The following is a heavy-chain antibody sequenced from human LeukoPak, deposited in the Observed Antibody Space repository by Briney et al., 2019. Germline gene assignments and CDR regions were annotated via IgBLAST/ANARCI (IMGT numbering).Heavy chain of an antibody. Sequence: ASVKVSCKAPGYTFTSYYMHWVRQAPGQGLEWMGIINPSGGSTSYAQKFQGRVTMTRDTSTSTVYMELSSLRSEDTAVYYCARDSMSWFGELLSGYMDVWGKGTTVTISS. D-gene: IGHD3-10*01. V-gene: IGHV1-46*01. J-gene: IGHJ6*03. CDR2: INPSGGST. CDR3: ARDSMSWFGELLSGYMDV. CDR1: GYTFTSYY.